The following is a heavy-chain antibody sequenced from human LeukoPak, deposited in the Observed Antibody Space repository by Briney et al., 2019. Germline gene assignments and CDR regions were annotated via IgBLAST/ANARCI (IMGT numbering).Heavy chain of an antibody. CDR1: GGSISSGGYY. CDR2: IYHSGST. D-gene: IGHD6-13*01. Sequence: SETLSLTCTVSGGSISSGGYYWSWIRQPPGKGLEWIGYIYHSGSTYYDPSLKSRVTISVDRSKNQFSLKLSSVTAADTAVYYCARERIAAAPLGAGYWGQGTLVTVSS. J-gene: IGHJ4*02. V-gene: IGHV4-30-2*01. CDR3: ARERIAAAPLGAGY.